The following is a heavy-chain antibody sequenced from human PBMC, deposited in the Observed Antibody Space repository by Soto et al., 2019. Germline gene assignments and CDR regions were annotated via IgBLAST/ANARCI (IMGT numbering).Heavy chain of an antibody. CDR3: ARSIVVVTALDY. V-gene: IGHV1-3*01. J-gene: IGHJ4*02. D-gene: IGHD2-21*02. CDR1: GYTFTRYG. Sequence: ASVKVSCKASGYTFTRYGISWVRQAPGQRLEWMGWINAGNGNTKYSQKYQGRVTITRDTSASTAYMELSSLRSEDTAVYYCARSIVVVTALDYWGQGTLVTVSS. CDR2: INAGNGNT.